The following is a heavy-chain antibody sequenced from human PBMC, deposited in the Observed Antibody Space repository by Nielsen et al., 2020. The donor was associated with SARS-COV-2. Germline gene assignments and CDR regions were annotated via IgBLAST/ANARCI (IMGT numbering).Heavy chain of an antibody. CDR1: GGSFSGYY. D-gene: IGHD1-26*01. Sequence: SETLSLTCAVYGGSFSGYYWSWIRQPPGKGLEWIGEINHSGSTNYNPSLKSRVTISVDTSKNQFSLKLSSVTAADTAVYYCARGRWELPQGVYYYYYGMDVWGQGTTVTVSS. V-gene: IGHV4-34*01. CDR2: INHSGST. J-gene: IGHJ6*02. CDR3: ARGRWELPQGVYYYYYGMDV.